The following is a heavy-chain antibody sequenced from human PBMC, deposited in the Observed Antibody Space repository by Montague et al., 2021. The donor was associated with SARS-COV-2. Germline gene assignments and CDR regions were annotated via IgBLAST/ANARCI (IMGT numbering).Heavy chain of an antibody. J-gene: IGHJ6*03. CDR3: ARLRDGVVPSPILGVGPYYSYYFIDV. V-gene: IGHV3-30*04. Sequence: SLRLSCAASGFIFSNFAFHWVRQAPGKGLEWVAIITYDGIDKFYADSVKGRFTISRDNSKNTLYLRMNSLTPEDTAVYYCARLRDGVVPSPILGVGPYYSYYFIDVWGKGTTVTVSS. D-gene: IGHD3-10*01. CDR1: GFIFSNFA. CDR2: ITYDGIDK.